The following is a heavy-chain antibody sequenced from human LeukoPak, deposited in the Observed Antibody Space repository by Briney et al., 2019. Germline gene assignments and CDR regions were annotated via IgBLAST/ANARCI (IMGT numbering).Heavy chain of an antibody. V-gene: IGHV3-23*01. Sequence: GGSLRLSCAASGFTFSSYAMSWVRQAPGKGLEWVSAISGSGGSTYYADSVKGRFTISRDNSKNTLYLQMNSLRAEDTAVYYCAKDPYYYDCSGYGYGMDVWGQGTTVTVSS. CDR1: GFTFSSYA. J-gene: IGHJ6*02. CDR2: ISGSGGST. CDR3: AKDPYYYDCSGYGYGMDV. D-gene: IGHD3-22*01.